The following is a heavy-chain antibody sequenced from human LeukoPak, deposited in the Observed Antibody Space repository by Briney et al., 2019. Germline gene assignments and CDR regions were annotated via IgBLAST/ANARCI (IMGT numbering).Heavy chain of an antibody. J-gene: IGHJ4*02. D-gene: IGHD3-22*01. CDR3: ARAGHNSDSGGYDF. CDR1: GYTFTSYY. V-gene: IGHV1-2*02. CDR2: IDPDTGDT. Sequence: ASVKVSCKASGYTFTSYYMHWVRQAPGQGLESMGWIDPDTGDTNYPQKFQGRLTMTRDTSSSTAYMELNRLRSDDTAVYYCARAGHNSDSGGYDFWGLGTLVTVSS.